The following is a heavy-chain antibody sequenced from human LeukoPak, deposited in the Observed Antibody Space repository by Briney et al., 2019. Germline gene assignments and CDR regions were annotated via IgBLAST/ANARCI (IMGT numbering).Heavy chain of an antibody. J-gene: IGHJ4*02. D-gene: IGHD3/OR15-3a*01. CDR3: ARAPPEEDYDFWPGGPGPSNFDY. CDR1: GFTFSSYW. Sequence: GGSLRLSCAASGFTFSSYWMSWVRQAPGKGLEWVANIKQDGSEKYYVDSVKGRFTISRDNAKNSLYLQMNSLRAEDTAVYYCARAPPEEDYDFWPGGPGPSNFDYWGQGTRVPVPS. CDR2: IKQDGSEK. V-gene: IGHV3-7*03.